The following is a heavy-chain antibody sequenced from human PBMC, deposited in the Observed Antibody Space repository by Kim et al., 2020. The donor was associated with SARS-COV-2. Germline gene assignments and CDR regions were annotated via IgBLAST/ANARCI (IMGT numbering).Heavy chain of an antibody. V-gene: IGHV1-2*02. CDR1: GYSFTGYY. CDR2: INPNIGDT. D-gene: IGHD3-22*01. Sequence: ASVKVSCKASGYSFTGYYMHWVRQAPGKRLEWMGWINPNIGDTNSAPNFEARVTITRDTSIGTAYMELSGLTSDDTAVYYCARDRAEGACDSYQYYFDFWGEGTLVAVSA. J-gene: IGHJ4*02. CDR3: ARDRAEGACDSYQYYFDF.